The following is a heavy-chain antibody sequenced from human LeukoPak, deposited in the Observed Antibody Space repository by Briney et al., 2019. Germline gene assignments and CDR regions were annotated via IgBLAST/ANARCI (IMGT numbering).Heavy chain of an antibody. CDR1: GGSIIGEHFY. CDR3: ARDCCGYRSWFDP. Sequence: SGTLSLTCTVFGGSIIGEHFYWGWIRQPPGKGLEWIGSLYYSGSTYYNSSLKSRVTISVDTSKNQFSLSLTSVTAADTAVYYCARDCCGYRSWFDPWSQGTPVTVSS. V-gene: IGHV4-39*07. CDR2: LYYSGST. D-gene: IGHD6-25*01. J-gene: IGHJ5*02.